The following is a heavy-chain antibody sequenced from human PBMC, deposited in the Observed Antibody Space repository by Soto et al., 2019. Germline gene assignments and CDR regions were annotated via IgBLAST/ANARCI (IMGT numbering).Heavy chain of an antibody. CDR2: ISSGGGTI. CDR3: ARVSGVPVQGMDA. V-gene: IGHV3-48*03. Sequence: PGGTLRLSCAASGFTFSSFEMNWVRQAPGKGLEWVSYISSGGGTIYYADSVKGRFTISKDNAKNSLYLQMNSLRAEETGVYYCARVSGVPVQGMDAWGQGTTVTVSS. J-gene: IGHJ6*02. CDR1: GFTFSSFE. D-gene: IGHD1-1*01.